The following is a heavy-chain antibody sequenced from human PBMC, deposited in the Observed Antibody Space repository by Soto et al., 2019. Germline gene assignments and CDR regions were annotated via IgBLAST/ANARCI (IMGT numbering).Heavy chain of an antibody. J-gene: IGHJ4*02. D-gene: IGHD2-2*01. Sequence: EGQLVESGGGLVQPGGSLRLSCAASGFRFSGYWMGWARHFPGKRLEWVANINQGGSGKYYVDSVKGRFTISRDNAKNSMLLQTHSLRVEATAVYYCVSFGLTRYPHLPSDYWGQGTLVTVSS. V-gene: IGHV3-7*01. CDR2: INQGGSGK. CDR3: VSFGLTRYPHLPSDY. CDR1: GFRFSGYW.